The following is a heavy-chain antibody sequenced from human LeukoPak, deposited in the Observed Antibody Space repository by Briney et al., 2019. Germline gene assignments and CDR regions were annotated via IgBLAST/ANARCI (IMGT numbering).Heavy chain of an antibody. J-gene: IGHJ1*01. D-gene: IGHD2-2*01. V-gene: IGHV3-23*01. CDR2: ISGSGGST. CDR1: GFTFSSYA. Sequence: PGGSLRLSCAASGFTFSSYAMSWVRQAPGQGLELVSAISGSGGSTYYADSVKGRFTISRDNSKNTLYLQMNSLRAEDTAVYYCAKIVVVPADKDGYFQHWGQGTLVTVSS. CDR3: AKIVVVPADKDGYFQH.